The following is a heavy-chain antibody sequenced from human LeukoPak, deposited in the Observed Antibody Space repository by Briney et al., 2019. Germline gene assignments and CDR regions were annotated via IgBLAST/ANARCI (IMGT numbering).Heavy chain of an antibody. Sequence: SQTLSLTCTVSGGSISSGGYYWSWIRQPPGKGLEWIGYIYYSGSTNYNPSLKSRVTISVDTSKNQFSLKLSSVTAADTAVYYCARVTYCGGDCYFHYFDYWGQGTLVTVSS. J-gene: IGHJ4*02. V-gene: IGHV4-61*08. D-gene: IGHD2-21*02. CDR2: IYYSGST. CDR3: ARVTYCGGDCYFHYFDY. CDR1: GGSISSGGYY.